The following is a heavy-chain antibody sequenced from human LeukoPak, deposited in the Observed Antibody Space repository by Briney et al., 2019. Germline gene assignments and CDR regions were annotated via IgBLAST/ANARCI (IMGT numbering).Heavy chain of an antibody. V-gene: IGHV3-21*01. Sequence: GGSLRLSCAASGFTFSSYRMNWVRQAPGKGLEWVSSISTTSSYIYYADSVKGRFTISRDNAKNSLYLQMNSLRAEDKAVYYCARGVAQGYCSGGSCYGGYYYFDYWGQGTLVTVSS. J-gene: IGHJ4*02. CDR1: GFTFSSYR. CDR2: ISTTSSYI. CDR3: ARGVAQGYCSGGSCYGGYYYFDY. D-gene: IGHD2-15*01.